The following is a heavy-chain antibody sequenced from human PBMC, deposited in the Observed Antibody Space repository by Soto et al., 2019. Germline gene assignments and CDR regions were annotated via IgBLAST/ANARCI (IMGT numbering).Heavy chain of an antibody. Sequence: GSLRLSCAASGFTFSSYVMSWVRQAPGKGLDWVSAISGSGASTYYADSVKGRFTISRDNSKNTLYLQMNSLRAEDTAVYYCAKAPPKRPGGAFDIWGQGTMVTVSS. CDR2: ISGSGAST. CDR1: GFTFSSYV. J-gene: IGHJ3*02. D-gene: IGHD3-10*01. CDR3: AKAPPKRPGGAFDI. V-gene: IGHV3-23*01.